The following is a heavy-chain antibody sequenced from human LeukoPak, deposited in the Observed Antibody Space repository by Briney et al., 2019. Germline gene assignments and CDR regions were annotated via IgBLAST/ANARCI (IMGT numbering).Heavy chain of an antibody. D-gene: IGHD2-2*01. CDR2: IKPDGSEK. CDR1: GFTFSSHH. Sequence: GGSLILSCVASGFTFSSHHMNWVRPPPGKGLESVATIKPDGSEKYYVDSVKGRFTISRDNAKSSLYLQMNSLRAEDTGVYFCARMSSYCDYWGQGTLVTVSS. V-gene: IGHV3-7*01. CDR3: ARMSSYCDY. J-gene: IGHJ4*02.